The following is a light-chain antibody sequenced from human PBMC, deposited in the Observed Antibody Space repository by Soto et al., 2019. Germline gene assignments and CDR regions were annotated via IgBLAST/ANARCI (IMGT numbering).Light chain of an antibody. V-gene: IGLV1-44*01. CDR2: DNN. CDR1: SSNIGTNT. J-gene: IGLJ2*01. CDR3: ATWDDSLNVVV. Sequence: QTVVTQPPSASGTPGQRVTISCSGSSSNIGTNTVNWYQHLTGTAPRLLIYDNNQRPSGVPDRLSGSKSGTSASLAISGLQSEDEAEYYCATWDDSLNVVVFGGGTKLTVL.